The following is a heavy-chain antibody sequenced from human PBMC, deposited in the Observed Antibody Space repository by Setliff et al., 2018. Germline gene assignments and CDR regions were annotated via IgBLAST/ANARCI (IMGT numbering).Heavy chain of an antibody. CDR1: GFTFTSYS. D-gene: IGHD6-13*01. J-gene: IGHJ4*02. CDR3: ARVGSSSSPDY. CDR2: LSSTSETV. V-gene: IGHV3-48*01. Sequence: LRLSCAASGFTFTSYSFNWVRQAPGKGLEWISYLSSTSETVYYADSVRGRSTISRDNAKNSLYLQMNSLRAEDTAVYYCARVGSSSSPDYWGQGTQVTAPQ.